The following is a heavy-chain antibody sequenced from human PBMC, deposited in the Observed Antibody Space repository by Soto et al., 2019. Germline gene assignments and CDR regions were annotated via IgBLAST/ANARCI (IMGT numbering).Heavy chain of an antibody. V-gene: IGHV1-69*01. CDR1: GGTFDRHA. CDR2: LIPMLNKV. D-gene: IGHD5-12*01. J-gene: IGHJ4*02. CDR3: ARDKGGTRGYSGYDAFDH. Sequence: QVQLVQSGAEVKKPGSAVKVSCRTSGGTFDRHAISWVRQAPGQGLEWMGGLIPMLNKVKYEEKLQGRVTITADESTTTVHMELSSLTSEDTAVYYCARDKGGTRGYSGYDAFDHWGQGTLVTVSS.